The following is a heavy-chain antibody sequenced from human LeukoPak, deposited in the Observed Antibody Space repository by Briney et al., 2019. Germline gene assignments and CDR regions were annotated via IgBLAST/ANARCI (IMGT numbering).Heavy chain of an antibody. V-gene: IGHV1-46*01. J-gene: IGHJ4*02. CDR2: INPSGGST. D-gene: IGHD6-6*01. Sequence: GASVKVSCRASGYTFTSYFMHWVRQAPGQGLEWMGIINPSGGSTSYAQKFQGRVTMTRDTSTSTVYMELSSLRSEDAAVYYCARTAGRTFDYWGQGTLVTVSS. CDR1: GYTFTSYF. CDR3: ARTAGRTFDY.